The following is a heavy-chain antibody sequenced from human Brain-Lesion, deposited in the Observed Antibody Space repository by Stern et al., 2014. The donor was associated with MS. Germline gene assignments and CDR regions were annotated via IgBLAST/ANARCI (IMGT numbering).Heavy chain of an antibody. CDR2: ISSSSTYI. V-gene: IGHV3-21*01. CDR3: ASSIVVVPAAENKGFDP. CDR1: GFNLSRYA. J-gene: IGHJ5*02. Sequence: EVQLLESGGGLVKPGGSLRLSCAASGFNLSRYAMNWVRQAPGKGLEWVSSISSSSTYIYYADSVKGRFTISRDNAKNSLYLQMNSLRAEDTAVYYCASSIVVVPAAENKGFDPWGQGTLVTVSS. D-gene: IGHD2-2*01.